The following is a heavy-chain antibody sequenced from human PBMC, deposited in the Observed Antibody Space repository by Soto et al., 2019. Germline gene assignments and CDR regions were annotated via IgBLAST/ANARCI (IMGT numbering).Heavy chain of an antibody. D-gene: IGHD2-15*01. CDR2: IWYDGSNK. CDR1: GFTFSSYG. Sequence: PGGSLRLSCAASGFTFSSYGMHWVRQAPGKGLEWVAVIWYDGSNKYYADSVKGRFTISRDNSKNTLYLQMNSLRAEDTAVYYCARGSCSGGSCYHFFDYWGQGTLVTVSS. J-gene: IGHJ4*02. V-gene: IGHV3-33*01. CDR3: ARGSCSGGSCYHFFDY.